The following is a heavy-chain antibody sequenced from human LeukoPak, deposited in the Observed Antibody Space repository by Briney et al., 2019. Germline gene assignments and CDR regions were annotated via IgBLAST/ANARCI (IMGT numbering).Heavy chain of an antibody. CDR2: ISAYNGNT. Sequence: ASVKVSCKASGYTFTSYGISWVRQAPGQGLEWMGWISAYNGNTNYAQKLQGRVTMTRDTSTSTVYVELSSLRYEDTAVYYCARVMGREIMINPYDYWGQGTLVTVSS. J-gene: IGHJ4*02. CDR3: ARVMGREIMINPYDY. CDR1: GYTFTSYG. V-gene: IGHV1-18*01. D-gene: IGHD3-10*01.